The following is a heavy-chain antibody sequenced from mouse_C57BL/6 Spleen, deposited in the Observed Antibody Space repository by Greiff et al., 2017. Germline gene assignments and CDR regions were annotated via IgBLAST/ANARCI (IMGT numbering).Heavy chain of an antibody. CDR2: IDPSDSYT. CDR3: ARGGGLLPSY. V-gene: IGHV1-69*01. CDR1: GYTFTTYW. D-gene: IGHD1-1*01. Sequence: QVQLQQPGAELVMPGASVKLSCKASGYTFTTYWMNWVKQRPGQGLEWIGEIDPSDSYTNYNQKFEGKSTLTVDKSSSAAYMQLSSLTSEASAVYYCARGGGLLPSYWGQGTLVTVSA. J-gene: IGHJ3*01.